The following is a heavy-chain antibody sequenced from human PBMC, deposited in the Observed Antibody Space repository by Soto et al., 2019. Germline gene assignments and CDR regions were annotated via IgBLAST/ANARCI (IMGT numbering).Heavy chain of an antibody. CDR2: ISAYNGNT. V-gene: IGHV1-18*01. CDR3: ARDKGDGSGSYYGY. J-gene: IGHJ4*02. CDR1: GYTFSSYG. Sequence: QVQLVQSGAEVKKPGASVKVSCKASGYTFSSYGISWVRQAPGQGLEWMGWISAYNGNTNYAQKLQGRVTMTTDTSTCTAYMDLRSLRSDDTAIYYCARDKGDGSGSYYGYWGQGTLVTVSS. D-gene: IGHD3-10*01.